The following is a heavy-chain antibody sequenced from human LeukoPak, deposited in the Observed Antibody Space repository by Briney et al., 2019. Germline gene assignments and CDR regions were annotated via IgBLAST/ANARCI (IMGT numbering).Heavy chain of an antibody. J-gene: IGHJ4*02. Sequence: GGSLRLSCVGTGFTFSTYRMNWVRQAPGKGLEWLSYISSSSNNIYYADSVQGRFTISRDNAKNSLYLQMNGLRDEDSAVYYCVREALGGSYSAYWGQGALVTVSS. V-gene: IGHV3-48*02. CDR2: ISSSSNNI. CDR1: GFTFSTYR. CDR3: VREALGGSYSAY. D-gene: IGHD3-10*01.